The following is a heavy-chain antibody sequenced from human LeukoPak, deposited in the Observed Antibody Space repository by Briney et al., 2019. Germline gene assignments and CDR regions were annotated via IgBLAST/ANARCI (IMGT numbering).Heavy chain of an antibody. D-gene: IGHD6-13*01. J-gene: IGHJ3*02. V-gene: IGHV6-1*01. CDR1: GDSVSSNSAA. CDR2: TYYRSKWYN. Sequence: SQTLSLTCAISGDSVSSNSAAWNWIRQSPSRGLEWLGRTYYRSKWYNDYAVSVKGRITINPDTSKNQFSLQLNSVTPEDTAVYYCARDLGLAAAGTCGDAFDIWGQGTMVTVSS. CDR3: ARDLGLAAAGTCGDAFDI.